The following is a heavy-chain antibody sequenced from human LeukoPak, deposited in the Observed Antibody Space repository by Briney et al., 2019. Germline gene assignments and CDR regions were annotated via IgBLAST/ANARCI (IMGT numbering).Heavy chain of an antibody. CDR2: ISCSGST. J-gene: IGHJ5*02. Sequence: SETLSLTCSVSGGSISSYYWSWIRQPPGKGLEWIGYISCSGSTNYNPSLKSRVTISVDTSKNQFSLKLSSVTAADTAVYYCAREFYTALRSWGQGTLVTVSS. CDR3: AREFYTALRS. CDR1: GGSISSYY. V-gene: IGHV4-59*01. D-gene: IGHD2-2*02.